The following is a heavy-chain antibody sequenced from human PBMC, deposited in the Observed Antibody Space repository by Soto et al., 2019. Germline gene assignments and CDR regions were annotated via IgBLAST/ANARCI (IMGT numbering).Heavy chain of an antibody. CDR2: ISTYNGNT. CDR1: GYTFSNSG. CDR3: VRWNGFGDR. J-gene: IGHJ5*02. D-gene: IGHD1-1*01. Sequence: QVQLVQSGPEVKKPGASVTVSCKAYGYTFSNSGFSWMRQAPGQGLEWMGWISTYNGNTNYAQKFQGRISMTTDTSTNSAFMELRTLRSDDTAVYYCVRWNGFGDRWGQGTLVTVSS. V-gene: IGHV1-18*01.